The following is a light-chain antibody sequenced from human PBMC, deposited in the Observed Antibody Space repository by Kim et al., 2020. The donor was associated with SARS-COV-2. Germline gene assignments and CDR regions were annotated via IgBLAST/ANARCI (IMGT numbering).Light chain of an antibody. Sequence: QSALTQPPSVSGSPGQSATLSCTGTSNDIGAHTYVSWYQQHPGKVPRMVIFNVTRRPSGVPDRFTGSKSGNTASLTISGLQPDDEADYYCCSYAGTYLKAATQTLTFGGGTQLTVL. V-gene: IGLV2-11*01. CDR1: SNDIGAHTY. CDR2: NVT. J-gene: IGLJ2*01. CDR3: CSYAGTYLKAATQTLT.